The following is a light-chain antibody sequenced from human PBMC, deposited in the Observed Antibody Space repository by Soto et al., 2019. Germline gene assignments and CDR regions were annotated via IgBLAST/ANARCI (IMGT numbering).Light chain of an antibody. CDR3: AAWDDSLSCLV. Sequence: QSVLTQPPSAYGTPGQRVTITCSGSSSNIGSNYVYWYQQLPGTAPKLLIYRNNQRPSGVPDRFSGSKSGTSASLAISGLRSEDEADYYCAAWDDSLSCLVFGGGTQLTVL. CDR2: RNN. J-gene: IGLJ2*01. CDR1: SSNIGSNY. V-gene: IGLV1-47*01.